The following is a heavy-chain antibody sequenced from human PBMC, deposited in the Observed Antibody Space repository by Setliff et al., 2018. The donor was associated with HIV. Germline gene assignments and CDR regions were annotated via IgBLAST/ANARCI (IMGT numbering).Heavy chain of an antibody. CDR1: GYSFTSYW. CDR3: ARPLPYYNFWSGYDAFDS. V-gene: IGHV5-51*01. J-gene: IGHJ3*02. D-gene: IGHD3-3*01. CDR2: IYPGDSDT. Sequence: GESLTISCKGSGYSFTSYWIGWVRQMPGKGLEWMGIIYPGDSDTRYSPSFQGQVTISADKSISTAYLQWSSLKASDTAMYYCARPLPYYNFWSGYDAFDSWGQGTMVTVSS.